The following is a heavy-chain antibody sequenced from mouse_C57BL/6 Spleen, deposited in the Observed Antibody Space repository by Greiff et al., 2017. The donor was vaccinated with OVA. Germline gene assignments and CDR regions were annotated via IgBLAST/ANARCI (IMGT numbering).Heavy chain of an antibody. CDR1: GYTFTSYW. V-gene: IGHV1-7*01. D-gene: IGHD2-10*02. CDR3: ARGYGNYVNAMDY. J-gene: IGHJ4*01. Sequence: VQLVESGAELAKPGASVKLSCKASGYTFTSYWMHWVKQRPGQGLEWIGYINPSSGYTKYNQKFKDKATLTADKSSSTAYMQLSSRTYEDSAVYYCARGYGNYVNAMDYWGQGTSVTVSS. CDR2: INPSSGYT.